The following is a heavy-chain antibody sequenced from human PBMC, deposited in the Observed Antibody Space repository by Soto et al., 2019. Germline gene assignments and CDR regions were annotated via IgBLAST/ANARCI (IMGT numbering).Heavy chain of an antibody. CDR2: VSAGGDMT. Sequence: DVQLLESGGHLVQPGGSLRLSCAASGFTFSSYAMSWVRQAPGKGLAWVSSVSAGGDMTYYSDSVKGRFTVSRYNSTNALSLPMNSLRIEDPALYYCARGDRGGSGALASYYDSGEDGWGQGTTVTVS. V-gene: IGHV3-23*01. CDR3: ARGDRGGSGALASYYDSGEDG. CDR1: GFTFSSYA. J-gene: IGHJ6*02. D-gene: IGHD3-10*01.